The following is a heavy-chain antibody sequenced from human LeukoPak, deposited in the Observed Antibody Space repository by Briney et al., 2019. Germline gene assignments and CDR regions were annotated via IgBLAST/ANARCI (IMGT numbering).Heavy chain of an antibody. CDR3: AKDLYEIVVVVAAAPYYFDY. D-gene: IGHD2-15*01. J-gene: IGHJ4*02. CDR2: ITRSGTNT. CDR1: GITLNIFA. Sequence: SGGSLRLSCAASGITLNIFAMNWVRQAPGKGLEWVSTITRSGTNTFYRDSVKGRFTVSRDNSKNTLYLQMNSLRAEDTAVYYCAKDLYEIVVVVAAAPYYFDYWGQGTLVTVSS. V-gene: IGHV3-23*01.